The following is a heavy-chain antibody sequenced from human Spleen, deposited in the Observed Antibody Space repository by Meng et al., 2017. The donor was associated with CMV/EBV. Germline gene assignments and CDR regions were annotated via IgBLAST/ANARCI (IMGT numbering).Heavy chain of an antibody. V-gene: IGHV4-34*01. D-gene: IGHD2-21*01. CDR3: ARWVWWCGWSLDY. CDR2: INDSGST. J-gene: IGHJ4*02. CDR1: AWSCTGYH. Sequence: VQRQQWGVGVFKPSETVYFTSSVDAWSCTGYHWDRIRQAPGKGLEWIGEINDSGSTNSYPSLKSLVTTSVDTSKNQFALKLSSVTAADTDVYCCARWVWWCGWSLDYWGQRSLVTVSS.